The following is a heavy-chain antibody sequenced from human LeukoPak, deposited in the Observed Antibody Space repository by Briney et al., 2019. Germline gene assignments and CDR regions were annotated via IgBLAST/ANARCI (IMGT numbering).Heavy chain of an antibody. D-gene: IGHD6-6*01. CDR2: INHSEST. CDR1: GGSVSSGSYY. V-gene: IGHV4-39*07. Sequence: SETLSLTCTVSGGSVSSGSYYWSWIRQPPGKGLEWIGEINHSESTNYNPSLKSRVTISVDTSKNQFSLKLSSVTAADTAVYYCARVKRYSSSPAFDYWGQGTLVTVSS. J-gene: IGHJ4*02. CDR3: ARVKRYSSSPAFDY.